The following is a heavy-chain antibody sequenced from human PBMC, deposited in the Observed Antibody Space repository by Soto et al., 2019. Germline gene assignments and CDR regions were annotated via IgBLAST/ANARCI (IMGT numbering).Heavy chain of an antibody. D-gene: IGHD2-15*01. J-gene: IGHJ3*02. V-gene: IGHV5-51*01. CDR3: ASDSHCNGGNCPMGGFDM. Sequence: GESLKISCKGSGFGFSSYSIAWLRQMPGKGLEWVGIIYPGNSNTKYSPSFQGQVTISADTALSTTYLQLDTLKAADTAIYFCASDSHCNGGNCPMGGFDMWGKGTMVTVPS. CDR2: IYPGNSNT. CDR1: GFGFSSYS.